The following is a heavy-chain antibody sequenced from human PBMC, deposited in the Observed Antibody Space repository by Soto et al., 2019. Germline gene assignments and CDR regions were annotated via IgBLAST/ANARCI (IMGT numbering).Heavy chain of an antibody. CDR3: ARDGPYSSSWYLGGDWFDP. CDR1: GFTFSSYS. CDR2: ISSSSSYI. Sequence: EVQLVESGGGLVKPGGSLRLSCAASGFTFSSYSMNWVRQAPGKGLEWVSSISSSSSYIYYADSVKGRFTISRDNAKNSLYLQMNSLRAEDTAVYYCARDGPYSSSWYLGGDWFDPWGQGTLVTVSS. J-gene: IGHJ5*02. V-gene: IGHV3-21*01. D-gene: IGHD6-13*01.